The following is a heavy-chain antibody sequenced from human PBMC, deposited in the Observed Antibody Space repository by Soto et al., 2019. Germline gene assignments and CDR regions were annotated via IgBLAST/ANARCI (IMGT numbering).Heavy chain of an antibody. CDR1: GGSISSGGYY. Sequence: PSETLSLTCTVSGGSISSGGYYWSWIRQHPGKGLEWIGYIYYSGSTYYNPSLKSRVTISVDTSKNQFSLKLSSVTAADTAVYYCAREIWFGTHYFDYWGQGTLVTVSS. V-gene: IGHV4-31*03. CDR2: IYYSGST. CDR3: AREIWFGTHYFDY. D-gene: IGHD3-10*01. J-gene: IGHJ4*02.